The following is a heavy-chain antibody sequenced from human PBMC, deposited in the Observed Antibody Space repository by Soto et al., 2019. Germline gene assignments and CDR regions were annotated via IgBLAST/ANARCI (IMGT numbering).Heavy chain of an antibody. CDR3: ARSRREYSSSWYEDFDY. CDR2: IIPILGIA. CDR1: GGTFSSYT. J-gene: IGHJ4*02. V-gene: IGHV1-69*02. Sequence: SVKVSCKASGGTFSSYTISWVRQAPGQGLEWMGRIIPILGIANYAQKFQGRVTITADKSTSTAYMELSSLRSEDTAVYYCARSRREYSSSWYEDFDYWGQGTLVTVSS. D-gene: IGHD6-13*01.